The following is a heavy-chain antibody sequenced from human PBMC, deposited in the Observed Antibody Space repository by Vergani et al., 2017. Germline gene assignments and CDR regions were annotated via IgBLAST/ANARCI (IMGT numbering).Heavy chain of an antibody. CDR2: IYPGDSDT. Sequence: EVQLVQSGAEVKKPGESLKISCKGSGYSFTSYWIGWVRQMPGKGLEWMGIIYPGDSDTRYSPSFQGQVTISADKSISTAYLRWSSLKASDTAMYYCARRVYVFCRGGSCYISPPQDAFDIWSQGPMVSVSS. CDR1: GYSFTSYW. CDR3: ARRVYVFCRGGSCYISPPQDAFDI. V-gene: IGHV5-51*01. J-gene: IGHJ3*02. D-gene: IGHD2-15*01.